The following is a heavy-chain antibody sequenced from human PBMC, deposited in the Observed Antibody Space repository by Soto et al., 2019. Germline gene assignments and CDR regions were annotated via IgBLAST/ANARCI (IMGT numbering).Heavy chain of an antibody. J-gene: IGHJ4*02. D-gene: IGHD6-13*01. CDR2: IIPIFGTA. CDR3: AKTYSSSWYSGDY. CDR1: GGTFSSYA. Sequence: SVKVSCKASGGTFSSYAISWVRQAPGQGLEWMGGIIPIFGTANYAQKFQGRVTITADESTSTAYMELSSLRSEDTAVYYCAKTYSSSWYSGDYWGQGTLVTVSS. V-gene: IGHV1-69*13.